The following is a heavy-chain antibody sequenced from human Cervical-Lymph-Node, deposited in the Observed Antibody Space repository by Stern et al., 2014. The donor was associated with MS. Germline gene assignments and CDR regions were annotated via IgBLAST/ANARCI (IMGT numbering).Heavy chain of an antibody. CDR3: AIPRAVAETEWSDP. CDR2: VNPDTGGT. V-gene: IGHV1-2*06. Sequence: VQLVESGAEVKGPGASVKISCKASGYTFSAYYMHWVRQAPGQGLVWMGRVNPDTGGTNYAQNFQGRVTMTRDTSINTTYMELTNLRSDDTAVYYCAIPRAVAETEWSDPWGQGTLVTVSS. D-gene: IGHD6-19*01. J-gene: IGHJ5*02. CDR1: GYTFSAYY.